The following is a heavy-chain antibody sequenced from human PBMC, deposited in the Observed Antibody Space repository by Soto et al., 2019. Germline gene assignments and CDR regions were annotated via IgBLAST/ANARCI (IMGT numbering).Heavy chain of an antibody. CDR2: MNPNSGNT. J-gene: IGHJ4*02. V-gene: IGHV1-8*01. CDR3: ARGRPYYYDSSGYYYTGY. D-gene: IGHD3-22*01. CDR1: GYTFTSYD. Sequence: QVQLVQSGAEVKKPGASVKVSCKASGYTFTSYDINWVRQATGQGLEWMGWMNPNSGNTGYAQKFQGRVTMTRHTSISTAYMELSSLRSEDTAVYYCARGRPYYYDSSGYYYTGYWGQGTLVTVSS.